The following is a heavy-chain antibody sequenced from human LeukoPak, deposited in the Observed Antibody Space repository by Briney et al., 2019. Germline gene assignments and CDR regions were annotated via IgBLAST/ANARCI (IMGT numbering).Heavy chain of an antibody. Sequence: SETLSLTCTVSGGSISSYYWNWIRQPPGKGLEWIGYISYSGSTNYNPSLKSRVTISVDTSKNQFSLKLSSVTAADTAVYYCARQVATGIFDYWAREPWSPSPQ. D-gene: IGHD5-12*01. V-gene: IGHV4-59*08. CDR3: ARQVATGIFDY. CDR2: ISYSGST. CDR1: GGSISSYY. J-gene: IGHJ4*02.